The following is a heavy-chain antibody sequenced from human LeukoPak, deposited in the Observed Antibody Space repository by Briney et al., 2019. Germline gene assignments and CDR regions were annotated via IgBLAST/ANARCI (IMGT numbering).Heavy chain of an antibody. J-gene: IGHJ3*02. V-gene: IGHV3-21*01. Sequence: GGSLRLSCAASGFPFNTDTMNWVRQAPGKGLEWVSSISYSTSYIYYADSVKGRFTISRDNAKNSLFVEMNSLRAEDTAVYYCARHYPDYSSSSGAFDIWGRGTMVTVSS. CDR1: GFPFNTDT. CDR3: ARHYPDYSSSSGAFDI. CDR2: ISYSTSYI. D-gene: IGHD6-6*01.